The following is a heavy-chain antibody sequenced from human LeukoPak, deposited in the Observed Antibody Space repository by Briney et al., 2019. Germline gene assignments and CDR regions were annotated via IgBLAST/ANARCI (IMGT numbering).Heavy chain of an antibody. D-gene: IGHD5-18*01. Sequence: PSQTLSLTCTVSGVSISSGGYYWGWLRQHPGKGLEWIGYIYYSGSTYYNPSLKSRVTISVDTSKNQFSLKLSSVTAADTAVYYCARRKSGYSYGYDYWGQGTLVTVSS. V-gene: IGHV4-31*03. J-gene: IGHJ4*02. CDR2: IYYSGST. CDR1: GVSISSGGYY. CDR3: ARRKSGYSYGYDY.